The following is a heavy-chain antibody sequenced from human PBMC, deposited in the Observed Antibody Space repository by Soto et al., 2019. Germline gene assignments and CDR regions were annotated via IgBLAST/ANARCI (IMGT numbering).Heavy chain of an antibody. CDR1: GGSFSGYY. J-gene: IGHJ4*02. CDR2: IYYTGST. V-gene: IGHV4-59*01. Sequence: SETLSLTCAVYGGSFSGYYWSWIRQPPGKGLEWVGYIYYTGSTSYSPSLKNRVSISVDTSKNQFSLKLSSVTAADTAVYYCARDGDGYNYWGQGTLVTVSS. CDR3: ARDGDGYNY. D-gene: IGHD5-12*01.